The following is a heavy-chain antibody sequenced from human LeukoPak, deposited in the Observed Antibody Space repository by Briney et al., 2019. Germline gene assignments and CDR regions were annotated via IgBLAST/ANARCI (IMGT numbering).Heavy chain of an antibody. V-gene: IGHV3-23*01. CDR2: ISGSGGST. CDR1: GFTFSSYG. Sequence: GGSLRLSCAASGFTFSSYGMNWVRQAPGKGLEWVSAISGSGGSTYYADSVKGRFTISRDNSKNTLYLQMNSLRAEDTALYYCARAYYDSGSYGYWGQGILVTVSS. D-gene: IGHD3-10*01. CDR3: ARAYYDSGSYGY. J-gene: IGHJ4*02.